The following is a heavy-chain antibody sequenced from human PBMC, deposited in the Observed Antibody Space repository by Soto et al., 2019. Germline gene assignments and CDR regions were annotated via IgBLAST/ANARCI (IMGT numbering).Heavy chain of an antibody. V-gene: IGHV3-11*01. CDR3: ARAYSDAFDI. CDR2: ISSSGTGI. Sequence: QVQLVESGGGLVKPGGSLRLSCAASGFKFSDYYMIWIRQAPGKGLEWVAYISSSGTGIYYPDSVKGRFTISRDNAKNSLFLQMSSLRAEDTAVYYCARAYSDAFDIWGPGTMVTVSS. D-gene: IGHD2-15*01. CDR1: GFKFSDYY. J-gene: IGHJ3*02.